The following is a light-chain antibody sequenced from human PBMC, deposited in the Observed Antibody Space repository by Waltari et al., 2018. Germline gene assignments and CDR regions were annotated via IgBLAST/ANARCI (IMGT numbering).Light chain of an antibody. V-gene: IGKV4-1*01. Sequence: DIVMTQSPDSLSVSLGERDTLHCKSSPSLFYSSDNKNYLAWYQHKPGQPPKLLIYWASSRQSGVPDRFTGSGSGTDFTLTISTLQAEDVAIYYCQQYYSTPYTFGLGTELEIK. CDR3: QQYYSTPYT. J-gene: IGKJ2*01. CDR1: PSLFYSSDNKNY. CDR2: WAS.